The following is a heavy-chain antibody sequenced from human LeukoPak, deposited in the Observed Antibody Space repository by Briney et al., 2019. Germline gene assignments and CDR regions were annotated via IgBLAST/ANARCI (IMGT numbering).Heavy chain of an antibody. J-gene: IGHJ5*02. CDR2: INHSGST. CDR3: ARVSITIFGVVPPGNWFDP. V-gene: IGHV4-34*01. CDR1: GGSFSGYY. D-gene: IGHD3-3*01. Sequence: SSETLSLTCAVYGGSFSGYYWSWIRQPPGKGLEWIGEINHSGSTNYNPSLKSRVTISVDTSKNQFSLKLSSVTAADTAVYYCARVSITIFGVVPPGNWFDPWGQGTLVTVSS.